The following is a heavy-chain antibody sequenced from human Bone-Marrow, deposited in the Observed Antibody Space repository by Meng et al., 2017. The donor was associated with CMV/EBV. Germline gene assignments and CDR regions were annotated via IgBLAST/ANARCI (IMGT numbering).Heavy chain of an antibody. CDR3: ARRSVVVPAASFDY. CDR2: INHSGST. CDR1: GGSFSGYY. J-gene: IGHJ4*02. Sequence: SETLSLTCAVYGGSFSGYYWSWIRQPPGKGLEWIGEINHSGSTNYNPSLKSRVNISVDTSKNQFSLRLSSVTAADTAVYYCARRSVVVPAASFDYWGQGTLVTVSS. V-gene: IGHV4-34*01. D-gene: IGHD2-2*01.